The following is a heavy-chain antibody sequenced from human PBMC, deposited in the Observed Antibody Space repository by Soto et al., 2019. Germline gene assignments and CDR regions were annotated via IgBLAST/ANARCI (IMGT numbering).Heavy chain of an antibody. CDR2: INAGSGNT. D-gene: IGHD6-13*01. J-gene: IGHJ1*01. Sequence: QVQLVQSGAEVKKPVASVKVFCKASGYTFTNYAIHWVRQPPGQRLEWMGWINAGSGNTKYSQRFEGRVSITRDTSASTAYMEVSSLTSEDTAVYYCACEQQLATFQHWGQGTLVTVSS. CDR3: ACEQQLATFQH. V-gene: IGHV1-3*01. CDR1: GYTFTNYA.